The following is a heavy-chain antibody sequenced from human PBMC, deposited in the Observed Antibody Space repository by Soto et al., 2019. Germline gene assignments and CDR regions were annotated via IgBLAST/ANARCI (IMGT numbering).Heavy chain of an antibody. Sequence: ASVKVSCKASGYTFTGYYMHWVRQAPGQGLEWMGWINPNSGGTNYAQKFQGWVTMTRDTSISTAYMELSRLRSDDTAVYYCARVPYSSSWCFDYWSQGTLVTVSS. CDR3: ARVPYSSSWCFDY. J-gene: IGHJ4*02. CDR2: INPNSGGT. V-gene: IGHV1-2*04. CDR1: GYTFTGYY. D-gene: IGHD6-13*01.